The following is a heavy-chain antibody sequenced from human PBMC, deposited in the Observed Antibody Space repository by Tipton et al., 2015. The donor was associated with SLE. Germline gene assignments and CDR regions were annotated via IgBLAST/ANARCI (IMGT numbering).Heavy chain of an antibody. D-gene: IGHD5-18*01. V-gene: IGHV4-39*07. Sequence: LRLSCTVSGGSVSSSSKYWAWIRQPPGKGLEWIGSIYYTGTTTYYNSFLKSRVTMSVDTSKNQFSLRLTLVIAADTAVYYCARLHGYSYGLNRFDPWGQGTLISVSS. CDR1: GGSVSSSSKY. CDR2: IYYTGTTT. J-gene: IGHJ5*02. CDR3: ARLHGYSYGLNRFDP.